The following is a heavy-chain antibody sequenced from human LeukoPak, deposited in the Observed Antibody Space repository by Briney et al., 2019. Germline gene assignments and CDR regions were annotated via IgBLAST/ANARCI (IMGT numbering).Heavy chain of an antibody. CDR2: MNPNSGNT. D-gene: IGHD3-3*01. CDR1: GYTFTSYD. V-gene: IGHV1-8*01. J-gene: IGHJ4*02. CDR3: AGGVQGDFWSGYYRH. Sequence: ASVKVSCKASGYTFTSYDINWVRQATGQGLEWMGWMNPNSGNTGYAQKLQGRVTMTRNTSISTAYMELSSLRSEDTAVYYCAGGVQGDFWSGYYRHWGQGTLVTVSS.